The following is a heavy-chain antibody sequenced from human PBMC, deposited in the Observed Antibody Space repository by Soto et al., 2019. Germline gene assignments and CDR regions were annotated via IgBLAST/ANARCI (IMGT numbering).Heavy chain of an antibody. J-gene: IGHJ4*02. CDR1: GGSINSYY. CDR3: ARGPVGFGDFSLDY. D-gene: IGHD3-10*01. Sequence: QVQLQESGPGLVKPSETLSLTCTVSGGSINSYYWSWIRQPAGKGLEWIGRIYSGGSTNYNPSLKSRLTVSVDTSKNQFSLKLTSVTAADTAVYYCARGPVGFGDFSLDYWGQGTLVTVSS. V-gene: IGHV4-4*07. CDR2: IYSGGST.